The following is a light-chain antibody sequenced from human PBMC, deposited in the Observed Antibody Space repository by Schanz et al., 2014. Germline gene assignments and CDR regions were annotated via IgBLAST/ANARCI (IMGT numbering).Light chain of an antibody. CDR3: QQYNNWPPVT. CDR2: AAS. Sequence: EIALTQSPGTLPLSPGERATLSCRASQSGSDSFLAWYQQKPGQAPRLLIYAASSRATGIPDRFSGSGSGTDFTLTISSLQSEDFAVYYCQQYNNWPPVTFGGGTKVEIK. J-gene: IGKJ4*01. V-gene: IGKV3-20*01. CDR1: QSGSDSF.